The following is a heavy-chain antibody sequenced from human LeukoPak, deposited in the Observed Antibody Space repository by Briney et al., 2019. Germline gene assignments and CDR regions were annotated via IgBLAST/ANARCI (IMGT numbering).Heavy chain of an antibody. J-gene: IGHJ4*02. CDR1: GYSISSGYY. Sequence: SETLSLTCAVSGYSISSGYYWGWTRQPPGKGLEWIGSIYHSGSTYYNPSLKSRVTISVDTSKNQFSLKLSSVTAADTAVYYCARGPGSGSYDFDYWGQGTLVTVSS. V-gene: IGHV4-38-2*01. CDR2: IYHSGST. D-gene: IGHD3-10*01. CDR3: ARGPGSGSYDFDY.